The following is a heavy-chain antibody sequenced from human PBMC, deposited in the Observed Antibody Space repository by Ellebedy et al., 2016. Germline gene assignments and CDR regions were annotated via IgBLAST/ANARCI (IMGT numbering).Heavy chain of an antibody. CDR1: GLSFSNAW. CDR3: ANVGGSGTDYNGY. V-gene: IGHV3-23*01. Sequence: GESLKISCAASGLSFSNAWMNWVRQAPGKGPEWVSAVVGSGERTFYADSVKGRFTISSDNSKNRLYLQMSSLKVEDTATYYCANVGGSGTDYNGYWGQGTLVTVSS. J-gene: IGHJ4*02. D-gene: IGHD3-10*01. CDR2: VVGSGERT.